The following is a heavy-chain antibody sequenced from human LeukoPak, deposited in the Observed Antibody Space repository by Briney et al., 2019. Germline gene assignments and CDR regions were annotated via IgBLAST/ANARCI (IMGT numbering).Heavy chain of an antibody. V-gene: IGHV3-7*03. D-gene: IGHD6-13*01. Sequence: GGSLRLSCAASGFTFSSYWITWVRQAPGKGLEWVANIKEDGGEKYYVDSVKGRFTISRDNAKNLVSLQMNSLRAEDTAVYYCATHERSTWYGDLDYWGQGTLVTVSS. CDR1: GFTFSSYW. CDR3: ATHERSTWYGDLDY. J-gene: IGHJ4*02. CDR2: IKEDGGEK.